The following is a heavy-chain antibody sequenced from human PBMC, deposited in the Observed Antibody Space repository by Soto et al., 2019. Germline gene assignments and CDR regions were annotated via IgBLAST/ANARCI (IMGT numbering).Heavy chain of an antibody. J-gene: IGHJ5*02. CDR1: GFTFSSYG. D-gene: IGHD3-9*01. CDR2: ISYDGSNQ. V-gene: IGHV3-30*18. CDR3: AKVWNSMGSRRELRYFAWLFTFEP. Sequence: GGSLRLSCASSGFTFSSYGMHWVRQAPGQGLEWVAVISYDGSNQYYADSVKGRYTISRDNSKNTLYLQMNSLRAEDTAVYYCAKVWNSMGSRRELRYFAWLFTFEPWGQGTLVTVSS.